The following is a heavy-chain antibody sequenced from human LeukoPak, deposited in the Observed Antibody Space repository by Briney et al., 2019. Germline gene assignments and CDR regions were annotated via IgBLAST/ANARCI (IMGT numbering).Heavy chain of an antibody. CDR1: GFTFSSQP. Sequence: GGSLRLSCAASGFTFSSQPMSWVRQAPGKGREWVSPISGSGGSTYYADSVKGRFTISRDNSKNTLYLQMNSLRAEDTAVYYCAKASGDGYNFDYWGQGTLVTVSS. V-gene: IGHV3-23*01. CDR2: ISGSGGST. CDR3: AKASGDGYNFDY. J-gene: IGHJ4*02. D-gene: IGHD5-24*01.